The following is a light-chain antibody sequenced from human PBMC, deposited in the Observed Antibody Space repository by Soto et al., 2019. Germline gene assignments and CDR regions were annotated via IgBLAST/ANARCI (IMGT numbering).Light chain of an antibody. V-gene: IGKV3-20*01. CDR2: DAS. J-gene: IGKJ4*01. CDR3: HQCATAPLT. CDR1: QTVGNNF. Sequence: EIVLTQSPGTLSLFPGERATLSCRASQTVGNNFLAWYQQKPGQAPRLLIDDASNRATGIPDRFSGTGSGTDFTLTIIRLEPEDFAVYYCHQCATAPLTFGGGTKVGIK.